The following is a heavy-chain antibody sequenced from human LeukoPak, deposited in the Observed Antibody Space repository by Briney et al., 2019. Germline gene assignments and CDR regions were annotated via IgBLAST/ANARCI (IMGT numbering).Heavy chain of an antibody. V-gene: IGHV1-2*02. Sequence: GASVKLSCKASGYTFTGYYMHWVRQAPGHGLEWVGWINPNSGGTNYAQKFQGRVTMTRDTSISTAYMELSRLRSDDTAVYYCAREGWFGESDCKAFDIWGQGTMVTVSS. J-gene: IGHJ3*02. CDR1: GYTFTGYY. D-gene: IGHD3-10*01. CDR3: AREGWFGESDCKAFDI. CDR2: INPNSGGT.